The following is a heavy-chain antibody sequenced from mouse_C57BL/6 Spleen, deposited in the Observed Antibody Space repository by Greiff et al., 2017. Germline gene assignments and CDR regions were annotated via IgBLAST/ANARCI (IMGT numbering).Heavy chain of an antibody. CDR3: TRVNSSSYYFDY. CDR1: GFTFSSYA. Sequence: DVKLVESGEGLVKPGGSLKLSCAASGFTFSSYAMSWVRQTPEKRLEWVAYISSGGDYIYYADTVKGRFTISRDNARNTLYLQMSSLKSEDTAMDNCTRVNSSSYYFDYWGQGTTLTVSS. D-gene: IGHD1-1*01. V-gene: IGHV5-9-1*02. CDR2: ISSGGDYI. J-gene: IGHJ2*01.